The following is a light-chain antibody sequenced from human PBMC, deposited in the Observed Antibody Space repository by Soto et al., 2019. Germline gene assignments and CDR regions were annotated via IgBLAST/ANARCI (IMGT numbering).Light chain of an antibody. CDR2: GKD. Sequence: QSVLTQPPSVSAAPGQTVTISCSGGTSNIGHNYVSWYQQLPGTAPTLLIYGKDKRPSGIPDRFSGSKSGTSATLAITGLQTGEEADYYCATWDTNLSAVFGGGTKVTVL. CDR1: TSNIGHNY. CDR3: ATWDTNLSAV. J-gene: IGLJ3*02. V-gene: IGLV1-51*01.